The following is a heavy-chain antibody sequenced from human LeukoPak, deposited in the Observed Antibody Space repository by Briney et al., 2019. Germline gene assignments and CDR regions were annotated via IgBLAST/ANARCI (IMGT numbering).Heavy chain of an antibody. Sequence: GGSLRLSCAASGFTLSDYHMNWVRQAPGKGLEWVSVFYSSGSTYYADSVRGRFTISRDNSKNTLYLQMNSLRAEDTAVYYCARALVGYCSGGSCYPYFFDYWGQGTLVTVSS. CDR3: ARALVGYCSGGSCYPYFFDY. J-gene: IGHJ4*02. CDR1: GFTLSDYH. CDR2: FYSSGST. D-gene: IGHD2-15*01. V-gene: IGHV3-66*01.